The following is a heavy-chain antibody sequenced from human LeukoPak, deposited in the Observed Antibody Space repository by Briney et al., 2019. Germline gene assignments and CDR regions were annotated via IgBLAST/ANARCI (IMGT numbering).Heavy chain of an antibody. CDR3: ARVPEIRAMDV. J-gene: IGHJ6*03. D-gene: IGHD3-10*01. Sequence: GGSLRLSCAASGFTFDDYGMSWVRQAPGKGLEWVSGINWNGGSTGYADSVKGRFTISRDNAKNSLYLQMNRLRSDDTAVYYCARVPEIRAMDVWGKGTTVTVSS. CDR1: GFTFDDYG. CDR2: INWNGGST. V-gene: IGHV3-20*04.